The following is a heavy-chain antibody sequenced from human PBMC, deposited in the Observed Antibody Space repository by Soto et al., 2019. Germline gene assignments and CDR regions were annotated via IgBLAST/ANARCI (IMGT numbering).Heavy chain of an antibody. D-gene: IGHD5-18*01. CDR3: ARDIQLWPV. CDR1: TFSNYG. Sequence: TFSNYGMYWVRQARGKGLEWVSYISNGSSTIYYADSVKGRFTISRDNAKNSLYLQMNSLRDEDTAVYYCARDIQLWPVGGQGTLVTVS. CDR2: ISNGSSTI. V-gene: IGHV3-48*02. J-gene: IGHJ4*02.